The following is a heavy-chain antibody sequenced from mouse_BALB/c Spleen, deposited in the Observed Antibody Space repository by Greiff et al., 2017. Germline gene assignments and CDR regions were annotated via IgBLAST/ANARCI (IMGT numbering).Heavy chain of an antibody. D-gene: IGHD4-1*01. CDR1: GYSITSDYA. J-gene: IGHJ4*01. CDR2: ISYSGST. Sequence: EVQLQESGPGLVKPSQSLSLTCTVTGYSITSDYAWSWIRQFPGNKLEWKGYISYSGSTSYNPSLKNRISITRDTPKNPFFLQLNSLTTEDTATYYCATGTVYAMDYWGQGTTVTVSP. CDR3: ATGTVYAMDY. V-gene: IGHV3-2*02.